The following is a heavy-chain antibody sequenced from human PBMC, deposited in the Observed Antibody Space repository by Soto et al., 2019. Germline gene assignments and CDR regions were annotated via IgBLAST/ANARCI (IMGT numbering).Heavy chain of an antibody. CDR3: ARDHRSPLFYYYYYGMDV. CDR2: INSDGSST. J-gene: IGHJ6*02. D-gene: IGHD3-10*02. CDR1: GFTFSSYW. V-gene: IGHV3-74*01. Sequence: GGSLRLSCAASGFTFSSYWMHWVRQAPGKGLVWVSRINSDGSSTSYADSVKGRFTISRDNAKNTLYLQMNSLRAEDTAVYYCARDHRSPLFYYYYYGMDVWGQGTTVTVSS.